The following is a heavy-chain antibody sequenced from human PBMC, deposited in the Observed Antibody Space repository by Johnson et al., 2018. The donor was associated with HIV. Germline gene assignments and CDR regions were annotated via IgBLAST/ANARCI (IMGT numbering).Heavy chain of an antibody. D-gene: IGHD3-22*01. CDR3: AKDPTYDSSGYYGDAFDI. CDR2: ISWNSGSI. J-gene: IGHJ3*02. V-gene: IGHV3-9*01. CDR1: GFTFDDYA. Sequence: VQLVESGGGLVQPGRSLRLSCAASGFTFDDYAMHWVRQAPGKGLEWVSGISWNSGSIGYADSVKGRFTISRDNAKNSLYLQMNSLRAEDTALYYCAKDPTYDSSGYYGDAFDIWGQGTMVTVSS.